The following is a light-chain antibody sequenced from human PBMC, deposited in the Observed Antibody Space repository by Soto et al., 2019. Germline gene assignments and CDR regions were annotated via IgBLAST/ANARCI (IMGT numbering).Light chain of an antibody. CDR1: SGHRTYI. Sequence: QAVVTQSSSASASLGSSVKLTCTLSSGHRTYIIAWHQQQPGKAPRYLMKVEGSGNYDKGTGVPDRFSGSSSGADRYLTIPNPLFGEGAHYYCGPGDSNTWLFGGGTKRTFL. CDR3: GPGDSNTWL. J-gene: IGLJ2*01. V-gene: IGLV4-60*02. CDR2: VEGSGNY.